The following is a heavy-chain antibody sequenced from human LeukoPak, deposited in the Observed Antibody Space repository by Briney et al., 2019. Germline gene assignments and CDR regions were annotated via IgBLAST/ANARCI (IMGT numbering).Heavy chain of an antibody. D-gene: IGHD1-26*01. J-gene: IGHJ4*02. CDR1: GFTFEDFS. V-gene: IGHV3-43*01. CDR2: IDWDGGIT. CDR3: AKDSFVATTSYLDS. Sequence: GGSLRLSCAASGFTFEDFSMHWVRQAPGKGLEWISLIDWDGGITYYADSVKGRFTVSRDNSKSSLYLHLNSLTPEDTAFYYCAKDSFVATTSYLDSWGQGTLVTVS.